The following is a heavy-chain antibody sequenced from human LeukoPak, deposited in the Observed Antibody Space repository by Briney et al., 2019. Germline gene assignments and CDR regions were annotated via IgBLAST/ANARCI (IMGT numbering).Heavy chain of an antibody. J-gene: IGHJ3*02. CDR1: GGSISSYY. D-gene: IGHD1-1*01. CDR3: ARDLSYRMGTSVESRVFDI. V-gene: IGHV4-59*12. CDR2: IYYSGST. Sequence: PSETLSLTCTVSGGSISSYYWSWIRQPPGKGLEWIGYIYYSGSTNYNPSLKSRVTISVDTSKNQFSLKLSSVTAADTAVYYCARDLSYRMGTSVESRVFDIWGQGTKVTVSS.